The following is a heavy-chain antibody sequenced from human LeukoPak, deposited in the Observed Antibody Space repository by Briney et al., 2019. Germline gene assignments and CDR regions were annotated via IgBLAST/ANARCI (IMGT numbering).Heavy chain of an antibody. J-gene: IGHJ4*02. CDR1: GFTFTSSA. Sequence: ASVKVSCKASGFTFTSSAVHWVRQAPGKGLEWMGNFDPEDDEGFYAQKFQGRVTMTEDTSTDTAYMELSSLRSEDTAVYYCATIISGRYYFDYWGQGTLVTVSS. D-gene: IGHD6-19*01. V-gene: IGHV1-24*01. CDR2: FDPEDDEG. CDR3: ATIISGRYYFDY.